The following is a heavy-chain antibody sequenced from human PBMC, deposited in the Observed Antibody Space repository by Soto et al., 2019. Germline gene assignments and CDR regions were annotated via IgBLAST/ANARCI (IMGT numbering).Heavy chain of an antibody. CDR3: ATSNHSSPRYYYYYFGKDV. CDR1: GYSFTGYW. D-gene: IGHD6-13*01. V-gene: IGHV5-51*01. J-gene: IGHJ6*02. CDR2: IYPGDSDT. Sequence: PGESLKISCKGSGYSFTGYWIGWVRQMPGKGREWMGIIYPGDSDTRYSPSFQGQVTISADKSISTAYLQWSSLKASDTAMYYCATSNHSSPRYYYYYFGKDVWGQGITVTDSS.